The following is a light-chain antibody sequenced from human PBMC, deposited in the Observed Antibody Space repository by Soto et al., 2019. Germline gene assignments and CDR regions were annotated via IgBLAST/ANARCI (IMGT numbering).Light chain of an antibody. CDR3: QQYGSLTWT. Sequence: EIVLTQSAGTLSSSAGERSTLSSRASQSVSSSYLAWYQPTHGQAPRLXIYGACSRDTGILDRFSGSGSGTEFTLTISRLEPEDVAVDYCQQYGSLTWTFRQGTKVDIK. CDR2: GAC. J-gene: IGKJ1*01. CDR1: QSVSSSY. V-gene: IGKV3-20*01.